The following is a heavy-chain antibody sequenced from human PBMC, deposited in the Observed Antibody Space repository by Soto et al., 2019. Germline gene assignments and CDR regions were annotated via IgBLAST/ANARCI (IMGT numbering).Heavy chain of an antibody. CDR2: ISPSTGDT. V-gene: IGHV1-18*01. J-gene: IGHJ2*01. CDR1: GYTFNDYA. CDR3: VRCYCSLGSCYACWHFDL. Sequence: QVRLVQSGDEVKKPGASVKVSCPASGYTFNDYAVSWVRQAPGQGLEWMGWISPSTGDTDQARNFQDRITMTLDTSTNTAYMELRSLRSDDTAVYYCVRCYCSLGSCYACWHFDLWGRGTLVTVSS. D-gene: IGHD2-15*01.